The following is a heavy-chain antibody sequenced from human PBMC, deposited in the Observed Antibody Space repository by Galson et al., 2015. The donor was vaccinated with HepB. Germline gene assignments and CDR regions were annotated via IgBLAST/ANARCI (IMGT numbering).Heavy chain of an antibody. CDR3: ARDGSDRFGEGWFDP. J-gene: IGHJ5*02. CDR2: IYTSGST. V-gene: IGHV4-61*02. CDR1: GGSISSGSYY. D-gene: IGHD3-10*01. Sequence: TLSLTCTVSGGSISSGSYYWSWIRQPAGKGLEWIGRIYTSGSTNYNPSLKSRVTMSVDTSKNQFSLKLSSVTAADTAVYYCARDGSDRFGEGWFDPWGQGTLVTVSS.